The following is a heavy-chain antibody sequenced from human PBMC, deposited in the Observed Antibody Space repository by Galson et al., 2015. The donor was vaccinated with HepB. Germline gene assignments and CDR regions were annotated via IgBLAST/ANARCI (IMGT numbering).Heavy chain of an antibody. Sequence: SLRLSCAASGFTFRGYTISWVGQAPGKGLEWVSTISASGGSTYYADSVTGRFTISRDNSKNTLFLQVNSLRVEDTAVYYCAKGHSTSTRGYFDFWGQGTLVTVSS. CDR3: AKGHSTSTRGYFDF. CDR1: GFTFRGYT. D-gene: IGHD6-6*01. CDR2: ISASGGST. V-gene: IGHV3-23*01. J-gene: IGHJ4*02.